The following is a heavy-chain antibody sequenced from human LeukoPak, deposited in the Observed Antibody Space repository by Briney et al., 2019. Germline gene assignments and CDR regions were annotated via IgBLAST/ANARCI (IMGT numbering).Heavy chain of an antibody. Sequence: SVQVYCTASQGPFSSYAISWVRQAPGQGLEWMGGIIPIFGTANYAQKFQGRVTITADESTSTAYMELSSLRSEDTAVYYCARGMTSVDYWGQGTLVTVSS. CDR3: ARGMTSVDY. V-gene: IGHV1-69*01. CDR2: IIPIFGTA. D-gene: IGHD4-11*01. CDR1: QGPFSSYA. J-gene: IGHJ4*02.